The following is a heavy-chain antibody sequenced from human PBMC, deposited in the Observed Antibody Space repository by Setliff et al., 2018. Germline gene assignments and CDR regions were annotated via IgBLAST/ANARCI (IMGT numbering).Heavy chain of an antibody. CDR3: ARGNGATTGWFDP. Sequence: SWVRQAPGKGLEWIGDFYFRGSHYYKPSLESRLSISVDTSKNQLSLTLTSVTAADTAIYYCARGNGATTGWFDPWGQGTLVTVSS. V-gene: IGHV4-30-4*08. D-gene: IGHD4-17*01. J-gene: IGHJ5*02. CDR2: FYFRGSH.